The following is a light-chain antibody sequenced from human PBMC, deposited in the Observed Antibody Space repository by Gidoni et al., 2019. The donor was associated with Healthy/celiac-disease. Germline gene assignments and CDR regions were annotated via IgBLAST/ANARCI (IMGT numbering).Light chain of an antibody. CDR2: DAS. J-gene: IGKJ4*01. Sequence: DIQMTQSPSSLSASVGDRVTITCQASQDISNYLNWYQQKPGKAPKLLIYDASNLETGVPSRFSGSGSGTDFTFTISSLQPEDIATYYCQQYDNLPRQRNFGGGTKVEIK. CDR3: QQYDNLPRQRN. V-gene: IGKV1-33*01. CDR1: QDISNY.